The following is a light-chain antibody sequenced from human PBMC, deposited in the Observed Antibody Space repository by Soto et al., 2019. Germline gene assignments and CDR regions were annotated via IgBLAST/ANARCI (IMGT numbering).Light chain of an antibody. Sequence: DIPVTQSPSSLSASVGDRVTIFCRASPSISKYVNWYQQKPGKAPELLIYTASSLRHGVPSRFSGSGSGTDFTLTISSLQPEDFATYYCQQGYNPPYIFGQGTKLEIK. CDR3: QQGYNPPYI. CDR2: TAS. CDR1: PSISKY. J-gene: IGKJ2*01. V-gene: IGKV1-39*01.